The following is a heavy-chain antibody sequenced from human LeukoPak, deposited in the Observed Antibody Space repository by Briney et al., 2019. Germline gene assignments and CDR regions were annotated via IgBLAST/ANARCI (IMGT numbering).Heavy chain of an antibody. CDR2: IYTNGNT. CDR1: GDSINSYY. V-gene: IGHV4-4*07. CDR3: ASVKTYGSDAYDM. Sequence: SETLSLTCTVSGDSINSYYWNWIRQPAGKGLEWIGRIYTNGNTNYNPSLKSRVIMSIDMSRNQFSLTLTSLTAADTAVYYCASVKTYGSDAYDMWGQGTMVTVSS. D-gene: IGHD3-10*01. J-gene: IGHJ3*02.